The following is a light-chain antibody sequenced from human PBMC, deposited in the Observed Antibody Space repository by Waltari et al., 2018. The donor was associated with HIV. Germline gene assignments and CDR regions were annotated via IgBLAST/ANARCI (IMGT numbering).Light chain of an antibody. V-gene: IGLV2-11*01. CDR1: SSDVGGYNY. CDR3: CSYAGSWV. CDR2: DVS. Sequence: QSALTQPRSVSGSPGQSVTISCTGTSSDVGGYNYVSWYQQRPGKAPKLMIYDVSKRPSGVPDRFAGAKAGNTASLTISGLQAEDEADYYCCSYAGSWVFGGGTKLTVL. J-gene: IGLJ3*02.